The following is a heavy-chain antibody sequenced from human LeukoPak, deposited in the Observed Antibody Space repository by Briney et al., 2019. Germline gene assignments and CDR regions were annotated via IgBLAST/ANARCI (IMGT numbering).Heavy chain of an antibody. Sequence: SQTLSLTCTVSGGSISSGSYYWSWIRQPAGKGLEWIGRIYTSGSTNYNPSLKSRVTISVDTSKNQFSLKLSSVTAADTAVYYCARRRSGYSYGLWGQGTLVTVSS. D-gene: IGHD5-18*01. CDR2: IYTSGST. J-gene: IGHJ4*02. V-gene: IGHV4-61*02. CDR1: GGSISSGSYY. CDR3: ARRRSGYSYGL.